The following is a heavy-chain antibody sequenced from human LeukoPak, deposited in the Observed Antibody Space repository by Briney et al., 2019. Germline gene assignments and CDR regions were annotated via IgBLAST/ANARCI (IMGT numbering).Heavy chain of an antibody. CDR2: IRSDGSNK. J-gene: IGHJ4*02. CDR3: AKDIPSSSWYLGY. V-gene: IGHV3-30*02. CDR1: GFTFSSSG. D-gene: IGHD6-13*01. Sequence: GGSLRLSCAASGFTFSSSGMHWVRQAPGKGLEWVALIRSDGSNKYYADSVKGRFTVPRDNSKDTLYLQVNSLRPDDTAVYYCAKDIPSSSWYLGYWGQGTLVTVSS.